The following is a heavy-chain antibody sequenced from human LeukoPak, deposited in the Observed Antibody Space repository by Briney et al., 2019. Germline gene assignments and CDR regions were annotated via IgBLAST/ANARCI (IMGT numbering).Heavy chain of an antibody. J-gene: IGHJ5*02. D-gene: IGHD1-1*01. CDR1: GFTFSSYS. CDR3: ARGADWNEREEDWFDP. CDR2: ISSSSSYI. Sequence: PGGSLRLSCAASGFTFSSYSVNWVRQAPGKGLEWVSSISSSSSYIYYADSVKGRFTISRDNAKNSLYLQMNSLRAEDTAVYYCARGADWNEREEDWFDPWGQGTLVTVSS. V-gene: IGHV3-21*01.